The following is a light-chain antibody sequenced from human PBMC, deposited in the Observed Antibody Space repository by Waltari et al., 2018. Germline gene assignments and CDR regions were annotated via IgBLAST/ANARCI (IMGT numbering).Light chain of an antibody. Sequence: QSALTPPASVSGSTGQSIPISCPGTSSDLRAYDYVSWYQQHPGKAPKPIIYDVSKRPSGVSNRFSGSKSGNTASLTISGLQAEDEADYYCTSYTTTSTVLFGGGTKLTAL. V-gene: IGLV2-14*03. J-gene: IGLJ2*01. CDR2: DVS. CDR3: TSYTTTSTVL. CDR1: SSDLRAYDY.